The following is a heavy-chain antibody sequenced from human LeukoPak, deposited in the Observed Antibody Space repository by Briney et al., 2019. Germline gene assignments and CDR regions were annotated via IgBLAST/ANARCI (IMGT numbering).Heavy chain of an antibody. CDR1: GDSVSSNSAA. J-gene: IGHJ6*03. Sequence: SQTLSLTRAISGDSVSSNSAAWNWIRQSPSRGLEWLGRTYYRSKWYNDYAVSVKSRITINPDTSKNQFSLQLNSVTPEDTAVYYCARAPVVPAPPDYYYYYMDVWGKGTTVTVSS. V-gene: IGHV6-1*01. D-gene: IGHD2-2*01. CDR2: TYYRSKWYN. CDR3: ARAPVVPAPPDYYYYYMDV.